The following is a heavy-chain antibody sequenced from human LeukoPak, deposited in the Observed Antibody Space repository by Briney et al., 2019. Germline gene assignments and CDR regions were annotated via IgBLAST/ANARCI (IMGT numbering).Heavy chain of an antibody. J-gene: IGHJ4*02. V-gene: IGHV4-39*07. CDR2: IYYSGNT. CDR3: ARAGANGIEAAGSLRY. CDR1: GGSISNSIYY. Sequence: PSETLSLTCTVSGGSISNSIYYWGWIRQPPGKGLEWIGSIYYSGNTYYNPSLKSRVTISVDTSKNQFSLKLSSVTAADTAVYYCARAGANGIEAAGSLRYWGQGTLVTVSS. D-gene: IGHD6-13*01.